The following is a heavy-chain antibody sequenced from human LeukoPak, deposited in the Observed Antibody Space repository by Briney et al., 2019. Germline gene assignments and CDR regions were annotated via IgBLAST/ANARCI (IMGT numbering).Heavy chain of an antibody. J-gene: IGHJ5*02. CDR3: ARGRTLNPRAYNWNRRNWFDP. CDR1: GGSFSGYY. Sequence: SETLSLTCAVYGGSFSGYYWSWIHQPPGKGLEWIGEINHSGSTNYNPSLKSRVTISVDTSKNQFSLKLSSVTAADTAVYYCARGRTLNPRAYNWNRRNWFDPWGQGTLVTVSS. CDR2: INHSGST. V-gene: IGHV4-34*01. D-gene: IGHD1-1*01.